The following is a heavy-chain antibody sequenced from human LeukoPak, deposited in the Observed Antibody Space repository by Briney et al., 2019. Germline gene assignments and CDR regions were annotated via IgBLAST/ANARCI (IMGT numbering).Heavy chain of an antibody. CDR1: GYSFTSYW. J-gene: IGHJ6*02. D-gene: IGHD1-7*01. CDR2: IYPGDSDT. CDR3: ARMAITGTTYTYYGMDV. V-gene: IGHV5-51*01. Sequence: GESLKISCKGSGYSFTSYWIGWVRQMPGKGLEWMGIIYPGDSDTRYSPSFQGQVTISADKSISTVYLQWSSLKASDTAMYYCARMAITGTTYTYYGMDVWGQGTTVTVSS.